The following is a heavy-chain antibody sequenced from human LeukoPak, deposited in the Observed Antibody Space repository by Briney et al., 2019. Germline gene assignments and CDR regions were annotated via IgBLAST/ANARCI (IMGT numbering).Heavy chain of an antibody. D-gene: IGHD2-21*01. Sequence: GGSLRLSCAASGFTFSSCAMSWVRQAPGKGLEWVSAISGSGGSTYYADSVKGRFTISRDNSKNTLYLQMNSLRAEDTAVYYXXXQHLGVKPSPVDYWGQGTLVTVSS. J-gene: IGHJ4*02. CDR3: XXQHLGVKPSPVDY. CDR2: ISGSGGST. CDR1: GFTFSSCA. V-gene: IGHV3-23*01.